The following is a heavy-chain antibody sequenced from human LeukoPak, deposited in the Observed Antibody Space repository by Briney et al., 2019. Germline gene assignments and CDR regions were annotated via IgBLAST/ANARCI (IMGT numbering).Heavy chain of an antibody. V-gene: IGHV4-4*07. CDR3: ARVACACYGCRNNWFDP. CDR1: GGSISSYY. CDR2: IYTSGST. J-gene: IGHJ5*02. D-gene: IGHD2-21*02. Sequence: KPSETLSLTCTVSGGSISSYYWSWIRQPAGKGLEWIGRIYTSGSTNYNPSLKSRVTMSVDTSKNQFSLKLSSVTAANTAVYYCARVACACYGCRNNWFDPWGQGTLVTVSS.